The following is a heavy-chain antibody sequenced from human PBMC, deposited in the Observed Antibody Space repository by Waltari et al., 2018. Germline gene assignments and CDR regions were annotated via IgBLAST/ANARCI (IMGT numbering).Heavy chain of an antibody. CDR3: ARARGSSGWYRLDY. V-gene: IGHV1-3*03. J-gene: IGHJ4*02. CDR2: INAGNGNT. CDR1: GYTFTSYA. Sequence: QVQLVQSGAEVKKPGASVKVSCKASGYTFTSYAMHWVRQAPGQRLEWMGWINAGNGNTKYSQEFQGRVTITRDTSASTAYMELSSLRSEDMAVYYCARARGSSGWYRLDYWGQGTLVTVSS. D-gene: IGHD6-19*01.